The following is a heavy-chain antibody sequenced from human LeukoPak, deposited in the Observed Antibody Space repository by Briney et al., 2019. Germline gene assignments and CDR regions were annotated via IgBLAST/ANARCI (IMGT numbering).Heavy chain of an antibody. CDR3: ARGHDSRPFFIGVFDNWFDP. J-gene: IGHJ5*02. CDR2: ISSSGSGGNT. Sequence: GGSLRLSCAASGFTFTSYAMSWARQAPGKGLEWVSGISSSGSGGNTYYADSVKGRFTISRDNSRNTLYLQMNSLRAEDTAVYYCARGHDSRPFFIGVFDNWFDPWGQGTLVTVSS. D-gene: IGHD3-3*02. CDR1: GFTFTSYA. V-gene: IGHV3-23*01.